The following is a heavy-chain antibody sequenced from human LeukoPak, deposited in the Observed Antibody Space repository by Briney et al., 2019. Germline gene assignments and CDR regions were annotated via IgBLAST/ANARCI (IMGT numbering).Heavy chain of an antibody. D-gene: IGHD3-10*01. CDR3: WGYHYYGSGRDAFEI. CDR1: GFTFSNYA. J-gene: IGHJ3*02. V-gene: IGHV3-23*01. CDR2: ISGGPGTT. Sequence: GALRLSCAGSGFTFSNYAMAWVRQAPGKGLQWVSTISGGPGTTYYADSVKGRLTISRDNFRSTVYLQMNSLRAEDTAVYYCWGYHYYGSGRDAFEIWGQGTTVTVSS.